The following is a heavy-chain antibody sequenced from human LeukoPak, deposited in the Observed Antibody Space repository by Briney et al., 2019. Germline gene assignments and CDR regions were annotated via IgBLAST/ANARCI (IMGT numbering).Heavy chain of an antibody. Sequence: GGSLRLSCAASGFTFSSYSMNWVRQAPGKGLEWVSSISSSSSYIYYADSVKGRFTISRDNAKNSLYLQMNSLRAEDTAVYYCARDPSQWLADRYYFDYWGQGTLVTVSS. D-gene: IGHD6-19*01. CDR2: ISSSSSYI. CDR3: ARDPSQWLADRYYFDY. J-gene: IGHJ4*02. CDR1: GFTFSSYS. V-gene: IGHV3-21*01.